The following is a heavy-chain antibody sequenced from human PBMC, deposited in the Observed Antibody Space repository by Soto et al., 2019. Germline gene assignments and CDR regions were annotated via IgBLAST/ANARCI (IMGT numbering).Heavy chain of an antibody. Sequence: QVQLVESGGGVVQPGRSLRLSCAASGFTFSSYGMHWVRQAPGKGLEWVAVIWYDGSNKYYADSEKGRFTISRDNSKNTLYLQMNSLRAEDTAVYYCARERDFWSGARFDPWGQGTLVTVSS. J-gene: IGHJ5*02. D-gene: IGHD3-3*01. CDR3: ARERDFWSGARFDP. V-gene: IGHV3-33*01. CDR2: IWYDGSNK. CDR1: GFTFSSYG.